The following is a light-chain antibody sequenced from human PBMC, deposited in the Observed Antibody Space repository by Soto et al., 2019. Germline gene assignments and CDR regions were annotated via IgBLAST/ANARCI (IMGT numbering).Light chain of an antibody. CDR2: DAS. V-gene: IGKV1-5*01. CDR1: QNIRNW. Sequence: DILMTQSTSILSACVRYSVTITCPASQNIRNWLAWYQQKPGKAPNPLIYDASSLKSGVPARFSGSGSGTEFTLTISSLQPEDFAVYYCQQYNNWPAITFGQGTGLEIK. CDR3: QQYNNWPAIT. J-gene: IGKJ5*01.